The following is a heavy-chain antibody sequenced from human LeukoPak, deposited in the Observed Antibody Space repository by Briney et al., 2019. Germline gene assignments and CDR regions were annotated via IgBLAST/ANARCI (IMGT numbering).Heavy chain of an antibody. Sequence: PGGSLRLSCAASTFTFTRYAMSWVRQAPGKGLEWVSAITGSGGTTYYADSVKGRFTIYRDNSKNTLYLQMNSLRADDTAVYFCAKGGNGDYIDYWGQGTLVTVSS. CDR2: ITGSGGTT. D-gene: IGHD4-17*01. V-gene: IGHV3-23*01. J-gene: IGHJ4*02. CDR1: TFTFTRYA. CDR3: AKGGNGDYIDY.